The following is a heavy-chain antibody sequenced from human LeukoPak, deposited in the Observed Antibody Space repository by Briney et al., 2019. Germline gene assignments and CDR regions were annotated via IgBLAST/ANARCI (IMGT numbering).Heavy chain of an antibody. CDR2: IYHSGST. J-gene: IGHJ4*02. V-gene: IGHV4-4*02. CDR1: GGSISSSNW. CDR3: ASGYGSGSYGFDY. Sequence: SETLSLTCAVSGGSISSSNWWSWVRQPPGKGLEWIGEIYHSGSTNYNPSLKSRVTISVDKSKNQFSLKLSSVTAADTAVYYCASGYGSGSYGFDYWGQGTLVTVSS. D-gene: IGHD3-10*01.